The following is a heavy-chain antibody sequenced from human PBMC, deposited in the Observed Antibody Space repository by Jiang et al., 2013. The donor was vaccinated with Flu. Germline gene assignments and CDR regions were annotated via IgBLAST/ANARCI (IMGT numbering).Heavy chain of an antibody. CDR3: AREREVVVAATVTWYFDL. CDR1: GYTFTGYY. D-gene: IGHD2-15*01. Sequence: QLVESGAEVKKPGASVKVSCKASGYTFTGYYMHWVRQAPGQGLEWMGWINPNSGGTNYAQKFQGRVTMTRDTSISTAYMELSRLRSDDTAVYYCAREREVVVAATVTWYFDLWGRGTLVTVSS. CDR2: INPNSGGT. V-gene: IGHV1-2*02. J-gene: IGHJ2*01.